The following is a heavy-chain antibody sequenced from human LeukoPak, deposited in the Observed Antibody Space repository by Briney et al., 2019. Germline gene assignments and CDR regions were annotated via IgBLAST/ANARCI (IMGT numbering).Heavy chain of an antibody. V-gene: IGHV1-2*02. CDR1: GFTDYY. J-gene: IGHJ5*02. CDR3: APSNGCSPANWFDP. D-gene: IGHD5-18*01. Sequence: ASVKVSCNASGFTDYYMHWVRQAPGQGLEWMGWINPKSGGTNSAQKFQGRVTMTRDTSISTAYMELSRLRSDDTAMYYCAPSNGCSPANWFDPWGQGTLVTVSS. CDR2: INPKSGGT.